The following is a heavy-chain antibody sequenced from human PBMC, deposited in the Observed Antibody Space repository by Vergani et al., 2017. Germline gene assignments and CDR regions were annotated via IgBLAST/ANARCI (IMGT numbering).Heavy chain of an antibody. CDR2: SYWDDDK. D-gene: IGHD2-21*02. CDR1: GFSLSTSGVG. Sequence: QITLKESGPTLVKPTQTLTLTCTFSGFSLSTSGVGVGWIRQPPGKALEWLALSYWDDDKRYSPSLKSRLTITKDTSKNQVVLTMTNMDPVDTTTYYCAHDCGNDAFDIWGQGTMVTVSS. CDR3: AHDCGNDAFDI. V-gene: IGHV2-5*02. J-gene: IGHJ3*02.